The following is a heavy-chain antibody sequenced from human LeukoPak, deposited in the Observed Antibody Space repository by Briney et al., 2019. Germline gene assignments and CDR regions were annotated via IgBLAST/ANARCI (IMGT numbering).Heavy chain of an antibody. CDR3: ARRTAMAYFDY. CDR1: GRSISSYY. V-gene: IGHV4-59*08. D-gene: IGHD5-18*01. CDR2: IYYSGST. J-gene: IGHJ4*02. Sequence: SETLSLTCTVSGRSISSYYWSWIRQPPGKGLEWIGYIYYSGSTNYNPSLKSRVTISVDTSKNQFSLKLSSVTAADTAVYYCARRTAMAYFDYWGQGTLVTVSS.